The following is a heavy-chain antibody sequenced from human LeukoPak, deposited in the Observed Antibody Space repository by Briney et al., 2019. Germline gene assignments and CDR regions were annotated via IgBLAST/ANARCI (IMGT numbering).Heavy chain of an antibody. D-gene: IGHD6-19*01. CDR1: GGSFSGYY. J-gene: IGHJ5*02. Sequence: ASETLSLTCAVYGGSFSGYYWSWIRQPPGKGLEWIGEINHSGSTNYNPSLKSRVTISVDTSKNQFSLKLSSVTAADTAVYYCARGLPGYSSGWYVPYNWFDPWGQGTLVTVSS. V-gene: IGHV4-34*01. CDR3: ARGLPGYSSGWYVPYNWFDP. CDR2: INHSGST.